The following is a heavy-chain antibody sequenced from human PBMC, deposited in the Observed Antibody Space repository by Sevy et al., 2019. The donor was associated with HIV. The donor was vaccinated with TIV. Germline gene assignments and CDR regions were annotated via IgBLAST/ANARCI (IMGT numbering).Heavy chain of an antibody. CDR1: GGSFSDYS. CDR2: INHSGNT. D-gene: IGHD3-22*01. CDR3: AGWRGTRVTMMVVVVTGYFYY. J-gene: IGHJ4*02. Sequence: SETLSLTCAVYGGSFSDYSWNWIRQPPGKGLEWIGEINHSGNTNYNPSLKSRVTISIDASKNEVSLKVTSVTAADTAVYYCAGWRGTRVTMMVVVVTGYFYYWGQGTPVPVSS. V-gene: IGHV4-34*01.